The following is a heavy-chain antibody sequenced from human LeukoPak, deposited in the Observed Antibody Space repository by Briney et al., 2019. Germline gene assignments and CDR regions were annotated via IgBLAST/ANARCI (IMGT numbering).Heavy chain of an antibody. CDR1: GGSISSSNW. CDR3: ARANYNGSGSSNFDY. D-gene: IGHD3-10*01. Sequence: KPSETLSLTCTVSGGSISSSNWWSWVRQPPGKGLEWIGEIYHSGSTNYNPSLKSRVTISVDKSKNQFSLKLSSVTAADTAVYYCARANYNGSGSSNFDYWGQGTLVTVSS. CDR2: IYHSGST. V-gene: IGHV4-4*02. J-gene: IGHJ4*02.